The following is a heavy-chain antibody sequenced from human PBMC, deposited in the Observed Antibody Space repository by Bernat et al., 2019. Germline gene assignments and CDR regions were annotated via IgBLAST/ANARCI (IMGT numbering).Heavy chain of an antibody. CDR1: GFTFDSYG. V-gene: IGHV3-23*01. D-gene: IGHD1-26*01. CDR2: ISASGGTT. J-gene: IGHJ4*02. Sequence: EVQLLESGGGLVQPGGSLRLSCAASGFTFDSYGMSWVRQAPGKGPEWVSGISASGGTTYDADSVKGRFTVSRDNSKNTVYLQMNSLRAEDTAVYYCAKVQSRSGTRTYIDYWGQGTLVTVSS. CDR3: AKVQSRSGTRTYIDY.